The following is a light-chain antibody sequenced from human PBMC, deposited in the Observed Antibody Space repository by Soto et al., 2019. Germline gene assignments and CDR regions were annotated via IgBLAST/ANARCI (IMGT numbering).Light chain of an antibody. J-gene: IGKJ2*01. CDR1: QSLVYSDGNAY. CDR2: NAS. CDR3: MQGTHWPPRT. V-gene: IGKV2-30*01. Sequence: DVVLTQSPLSLPVILGQPASISCRSSQSLVYSDGNAYLNWFHQRPGQSPRRLIYNASKRDSGVPDRCSGSGSGTDCTLKISGVEAEDVGVYYCMQGTHWPPRTFGQGTKLEIK.